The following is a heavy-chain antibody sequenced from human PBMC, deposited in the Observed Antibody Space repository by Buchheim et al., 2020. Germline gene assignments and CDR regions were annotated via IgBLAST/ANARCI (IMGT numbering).Heavy chain of an antibody. CDR1: SGSIGSGNW. CDR3: ARDFNLLWFGGTNWFDP. CDR2: IYTSGST. J-gene: IGHJ5*02. Sequence: QVQLQESGPGLVKPSGTLSLTCAVSSGSIGSGNWWSWVRQPPGKGLEWIGRIYTSGSTNYNPSLKSRVTMSVDTSKNQFSLQLSSVTAADTAVYYCARDFNLLWFGGTNWFDPWSQGTL. D-gene: IGHD3-10*01. V-gene: IGHV4-4*02.